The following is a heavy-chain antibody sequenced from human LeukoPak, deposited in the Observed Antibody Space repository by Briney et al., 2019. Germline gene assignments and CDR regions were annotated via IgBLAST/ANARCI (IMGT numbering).Heavy chain of an antibody. CDR3: ARRSNIVTHDYYGMDV. Sequence: GGSLRLSCAVSGFTFSSHGMHWVRQAPGKGLEWVAVISYDGSNKYYVDSVKGRFAISRDNSKNTLYLQMNSLRAEDTAVYYCARRSNIVTHDYYGMDVWGQGTTVTVSS. D-gene: IGHD3-16*02. V-gene: IGHV3-30*03. J-gene: IGHJ6*02. CDR1: GFTFSSHG. CDR2: ISYDGSNK.